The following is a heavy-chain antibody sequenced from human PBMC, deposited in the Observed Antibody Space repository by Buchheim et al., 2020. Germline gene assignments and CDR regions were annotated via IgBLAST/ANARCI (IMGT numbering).Heavy chain of an antibody. CDR2: ISYDGSDK. CDR1: GFTFSTYD. J-gene: IGHJ4*02. D-gene: IGHD3-22*01. Sequence: QVQLVESGGGVVQPGRSLRLSCAASGFTFSTYDMPWVRQAPGKGLEWVALISYDGSDKYYADSVKGRFTISRDNSKNTLYLQMNSLRAEDTAVYYCARDTLDDSSGSYYFDYWGQGTL. CDR3: ARDTLDDSSGSYYFDY. V-gene: IGHV3-30*03.